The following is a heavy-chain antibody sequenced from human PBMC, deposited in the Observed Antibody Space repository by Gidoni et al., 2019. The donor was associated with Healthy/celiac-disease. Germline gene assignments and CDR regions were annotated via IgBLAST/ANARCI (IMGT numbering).Heavy chain of an antibody. CDR3: ARDMPPQNYDSSGYGMDV. J-gene: IGHJ6*02. D-gene: IGHD3-22*01. Sequence: EVQLVESGGGLVKPGGSLRLSCAASGFTFSSYSMNWVRQAPGKGLEWVSSISSSSSYIYYADSVKGRFTISRDNAKNSLYLQMNSLRAEDTAVYYCARDMPPQNYDSSGYGMDVWGQGTTVTVSS. CDR2: ISSSSSYI. V-gene: IGHV3-21*01. CDR1: GFTFSSYS.